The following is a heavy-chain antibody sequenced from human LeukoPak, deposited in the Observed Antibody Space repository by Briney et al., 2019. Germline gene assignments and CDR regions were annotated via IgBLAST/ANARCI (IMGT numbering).Heavy chain of an antibody. CDR2: MSSSGSTI. V-gene: IGHV3-48*03. J-gene: IGHJ6*04. D-gene: IGHD3-10*02. CDR3: AELGITMIGGV. CDR1: GFTFSSYE. Sequence: GGSLRLSCAASGFTFSSYEMNWVRQAPGKGLEWVSYMSSSGSTIYSADSVKGRFTISRDNAKNSLYLQMNSLRAEDTAVYYCAELGITMIGGVWGKGTTVTISS.